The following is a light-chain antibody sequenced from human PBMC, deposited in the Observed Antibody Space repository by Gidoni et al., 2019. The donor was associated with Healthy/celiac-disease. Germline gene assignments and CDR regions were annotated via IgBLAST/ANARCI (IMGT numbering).Light chain of an antibody. CDR3: AAWDDSLSVV. J-gene: IGLJ2*01. Sequence: QSVLTQPPSASGPPGQRVTISCSGSSSNIGSNYVYWYQQLPVTAPKLLIYSNNQRPSGVPDRFSGSKSGTSASLAISGLRSEDEADYYCAAWDDSLSVVFGGGTKLTVL. CDR1: SSNIGSNY. V-gene: IGLV1-47*02. CDR2: SNN.